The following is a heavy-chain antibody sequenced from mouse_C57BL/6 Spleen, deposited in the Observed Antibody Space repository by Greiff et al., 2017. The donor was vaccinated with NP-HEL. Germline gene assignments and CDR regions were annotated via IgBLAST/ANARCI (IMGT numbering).Heavy chain of an antibody. Sequence: QVQLQQSGAELARPGASVKLSCKASGYTFTSYGISWVKQRTGQGLEWIGEIYPRSGNTYYNEKFKGKATLTADKSSSTAYMELRSLTSEDSAVYFWARRGGSYGSSFYFDYWGKGTTLTVSS. J-gene: IGHJ2*01. CDR3: ARRGGSYGSSFYFDY. CDR1: GYTFTSYG. D-gene: IGHD1-1*01. CDR2: IYPRSGNT. V-gene: IGHV1-81*01.